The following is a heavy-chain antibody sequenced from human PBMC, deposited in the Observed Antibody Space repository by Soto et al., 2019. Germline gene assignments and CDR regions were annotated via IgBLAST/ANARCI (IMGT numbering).Heavy chain of an antibody. CDR3: ARDMLLWFGELGGYFDL. Sequence: ASVKVSCKASGYTFTSYGISWVRQAPGQGLEWMGWISAYNGNTNYAQKLQGRVTMTTDTSTSTAYMELRSLRSDDTAVYYCARDMLLWFGELGGYFDLWGRGTLVTVS. J-gene: IGHJ2*01. CDR2: ISAYNGNT. D-gene: IGHD3-10*01. V-gene: IGHV1-18*04. CDR1: GYTFTSYG.